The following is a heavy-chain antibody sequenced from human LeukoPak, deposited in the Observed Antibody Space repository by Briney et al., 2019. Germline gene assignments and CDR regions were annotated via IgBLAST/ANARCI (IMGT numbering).Heavy chain of an antibody. D-gene: IGHD4-17*01. V-gene: IGHV4-34*01. CDR3: ARHQADDYGPAFDY. Sequence: PSETLSLTCTVSGGSISSYYWSWIRQPPGKGLEWIGEINHSGSTNYNPSLKSRVTISVDTSKNQFSLKLSSVTAADTAVYYCARHQADDYGPAFDYWGEGTLVTVSS. CDR1: GGSISSYY. J-gene: IGHJ4*02. CDR2: INHSGST.